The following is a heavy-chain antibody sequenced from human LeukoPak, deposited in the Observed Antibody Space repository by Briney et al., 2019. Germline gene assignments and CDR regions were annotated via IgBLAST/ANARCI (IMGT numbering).Heavy chain of an antibody. CDR2: IFYTGKT. Sequence: PLETLSLTCTVSGDSVSNGNYYWSWLRQPPGKALEWIGYIFYTGKTYYNPSLEGRVTILVDTSRNHFSVKLSSVTAADTAVYYCVRSQNYYGSGDYWSQGTLVTVSS. V-gene: IGHV4-61*03. D-gene: IGHD3-10*01. CDR1: GDSVSNGNYY. CDR3: VRSQNYYGSGDY. J-gene: IGHJ4*02.